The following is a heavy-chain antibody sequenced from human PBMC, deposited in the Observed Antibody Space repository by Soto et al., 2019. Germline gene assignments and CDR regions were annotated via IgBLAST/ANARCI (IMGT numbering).Heavy chain of an antibody. J-gene: IGHJ4*02. V-gene: IGHV4-34*01. CDR3: ARGLRFFQQQLVGVY. CDR1: GGSFSGYY. D-gene: IGHD6-13*01. CDR2: INHSGST. Sequence: QVQLQQWGAGLLKPSETLSLTCAVYGGSFSGYYWRWIRQPPGKGLEWIGDINHSGSTNYNPSLKSRVTISVDTSKNQCSLKLSSVNAADTAVYYCARGLRFFQQQLVGVYWGQGTLVTVSS.